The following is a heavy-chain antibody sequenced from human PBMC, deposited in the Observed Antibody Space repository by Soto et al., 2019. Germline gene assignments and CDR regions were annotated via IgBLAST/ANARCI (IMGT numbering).Heavy chain of an antibody. Sequence: GSLRLSCAASGFTFSSYAMHWVRQAPCKGLEWVAVISYDGSNKYYADSVKGRFTISRDNSKNTLYLQMNSLRAEDTAVYYCARDPIPPKLLRYFDWSFDPWGQGTLVTVSS. CDR2: ISYDGSNK. J-gene: IGHJ5*02. D-gene: IGHD3-9*01. V-gene: IGHV3-30-3*01. CDR1: GFTFSSYA. CDR3: ARDPIPPKLLRYFDWSFDP.